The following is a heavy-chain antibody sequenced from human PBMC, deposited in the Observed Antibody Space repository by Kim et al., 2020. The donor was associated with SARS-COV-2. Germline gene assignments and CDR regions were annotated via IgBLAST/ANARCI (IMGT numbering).Heavy chain of an antibody. J-gene: IGHJ3*02. Sequence: GGSLRLSCAASGFTFSSYSMNWVRQAPGKGLEWVSSISSSSSYIYYADSVKGRFTISRDNAKNSLYLQMNSLRAEDTAVYYCARGDSGDTILLDAFDIWGQGTMVTVSS. CDR1: GFTFSSYS. V-gene: IGHV3-21*01. CDR2: ISSSSSYI. D-gene: IGHD5-12*01. CDR3: ARGDSGDTILLDAFDI.